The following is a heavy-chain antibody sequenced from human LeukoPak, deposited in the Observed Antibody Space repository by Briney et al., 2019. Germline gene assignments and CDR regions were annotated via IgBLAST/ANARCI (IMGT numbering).Heavy chain of an antibody. J-gene: IGHJ3*02. CDR1: GYTFTSYY. CDR2: INPSGGST. V-gene: IGHV1-46*01. D-gene: IGHD7-27*01. CDR3: AKSTNWGSISDGFDI. Sequence: ASVKVSCKASGYTFTSYYMHWVRQAPGQGLEWMGIINPSGGSTSYAQKFQSRVTMTRDTSTSTVYMELSSLRSEDTAVYYCAKSTNWGSISDGFDIWGQGTMVTVAS.